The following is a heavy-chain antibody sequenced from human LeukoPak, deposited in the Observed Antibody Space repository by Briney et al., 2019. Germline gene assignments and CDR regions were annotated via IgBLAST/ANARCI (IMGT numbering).Heavy chain of an antibody. CDR2: ISSNSNYV. CDR1: GFTFSHYT. CDR3: VRGVGTN. Sequence: GGSLRLSCAASGFTFSHYTMNWVRQAPGKGLEWVASISSNSNYVHYVDSVKGRFTISRDNAKNTLYLQMNSLRAEDTAVYYCVRGVGTNWGQGTLVTVSS. D-gene: IGHD2-2*01. V-gene: IGHV3-21*01. J-gene: IGHJ4*02.